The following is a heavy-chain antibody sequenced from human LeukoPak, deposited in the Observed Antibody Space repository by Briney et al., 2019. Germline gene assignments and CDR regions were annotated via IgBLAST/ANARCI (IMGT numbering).Heavy chain of an antibody. CDR2: IYYSGTT. V-gene: IGHV4-59*01. CDR3: ARSPGGGFDI. D-gene: IGHD2-15*01. Sequence: SETLSLTCTVSGGSINNYHGGWIRQTPGKGLELIGYIYYSGTTNYNPSLNSRVSISVDTSKKQFSLKLSSVTSADTAVYYCARSPGGGFDIWGQGTMVTVSS. CDR1: GGSINNYH. J-gene: IGHJ3*02.